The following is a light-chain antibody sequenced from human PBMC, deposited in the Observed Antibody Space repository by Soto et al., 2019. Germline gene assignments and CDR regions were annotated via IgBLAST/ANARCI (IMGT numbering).Light chain of an antibody. J-gene: IGLJ2*01. V-gene: IGLV2-8*01. CDR2: EVS. Sequence: QSALTQPPSASGSPGQSVTISCTGTSNDVGGYNYVSWYQQYPGKAPKLMIYEVSKRPSGVPDRFSGSKSGSTASLTVSGLQAEDEADYYCSSYAGNNYYLAFGGETQLTVL. CDR3: SSYAGNNYYLA. CDR1: SNDVGGYNY.